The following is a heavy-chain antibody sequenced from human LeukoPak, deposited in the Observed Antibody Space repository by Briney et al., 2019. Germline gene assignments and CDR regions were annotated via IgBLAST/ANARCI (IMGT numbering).Heavy chain of an antibody. J-gene: IGHJ3*02. CDR1: GFTFSSYS. V-gene: IGHV3-48*01. CDR2: ISSSSSTI. D-gene: IGHD2-2*01. CDR3: ARDHCSSTSCYREGDVFDI. Sequence: GRSLRLSCAASGFTFSSYSMNWVRQAPGKGLEWVSYISSSSSTIYYADSVKGRFTISRDNAKNSLYLQMNSLRAEDTAVYYCARDHCSSTSCYREGDVFDIWGQGTMVTVSS.